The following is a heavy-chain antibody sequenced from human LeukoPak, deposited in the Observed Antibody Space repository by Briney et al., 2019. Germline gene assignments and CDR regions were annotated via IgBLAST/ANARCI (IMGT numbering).Heavy chain of an antibody. D-gene: IGHD6-19*01. CDR1: GFSFSIYS. CDR2: IRAEGAPT. Sequence: SGGSLRLSCRASGFSFSIYSMNWVRQAPGKGLEWVSVIRAEGAPTYYADSVKGRFTISRDNSKNMLYLQMNSLRAEDTATYYCVNDRHCRDSICTTKIVVAGYLDHWGQGTQVTVSA. V-gene: IGHV3-23*01. CDR3: VNDRHCRDSICTTKIVVAGYLDH. J-gene: IGHJ4*02.